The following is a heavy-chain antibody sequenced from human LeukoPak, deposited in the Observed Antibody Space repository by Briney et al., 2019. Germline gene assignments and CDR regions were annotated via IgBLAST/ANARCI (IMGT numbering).Heavy chain of an antibody. CDR3: AAPYYYDSSGYSYGAFDI. V-gene: IGHV3-30*02. CDR1: GFTFSSYG. Sequence: PGGSLRLSCAASGFTFSSYGMHWVRQAPGMGLEWVAFIRYDGSNKYYADSVKGRFTISRDNSKNTLYLQMNSLRAEDTAVYYCAAPYYYDSSGYSYGAFDIWGQGTMVTVSS. D-gene: IGHD3-22*01. CDR2: IRYDGSNK. J-gene: IGHJ3*02.